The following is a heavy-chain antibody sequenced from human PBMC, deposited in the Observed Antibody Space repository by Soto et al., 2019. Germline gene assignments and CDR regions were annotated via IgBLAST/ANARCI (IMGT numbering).Heavy chain of an antibody. CDR3: ATELIAKYGMDV. Sequence: EVQLVESGGGLVQPGGSLRLSCAASGFTVSGNYVTWVRQAPGKGLEWVSVIYTDDNIYYADSVTGRFTISRDNSKNTFYLQITRLRVEDTAVYYCATELIAKYGMDVWGPGTTVTVSS. J-gene: IGHJ6*02. CDR1: GFTVSGNY. CDR2: IYTDDNI. V-gene: IGHV3-53*01. D-gene: IGHD2-21*01.